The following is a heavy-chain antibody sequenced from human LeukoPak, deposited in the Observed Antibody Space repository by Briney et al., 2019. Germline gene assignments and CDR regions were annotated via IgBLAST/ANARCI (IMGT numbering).Heavy chain of an antibody. CDR2: IRYDGSNK. Sequence: GGSLRLSCAASGFTFSGYGMHWVRQAPGKGLEWVAFIRYDGSNKYYADSVKGRFTISRDNSKNTLYLQMNSLRAEDTAVYYCAKAGSSWYELGYWGQGTLVTVSS. CDR1: GFTFSGYG. J-gene: IGHJ4*02. D-gene: IGHD6-13*01. V-gene: IGHV3-30*02. CDR3: AKAGSSWYELGY.